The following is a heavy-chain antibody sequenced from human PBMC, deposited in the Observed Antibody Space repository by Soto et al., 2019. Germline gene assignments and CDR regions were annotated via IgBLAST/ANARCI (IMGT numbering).Heavy chain of an antibody. CDR2: IYYSGST. V-gene: IGHV4-59*01. J-gene: IGHJ4*02. CDR1: GGSISSDY. D-gene: IGHD3-9*01. CDR3: ASFQWDGNHWFLFAY. Sequence: SEALSVTCTVSGGSISSDYWSWIRQPPGKGLEWIGYIYYSGSTNYNPSLKSRVTISVDTSKNQFSLKLNSVTAADTAVYYCASFQWDGNHWFLFAYCGQGTLVTVSS.